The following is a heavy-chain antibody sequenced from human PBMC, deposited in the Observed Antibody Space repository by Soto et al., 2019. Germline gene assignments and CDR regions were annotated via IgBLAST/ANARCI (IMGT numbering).Heavy chain of an antibody. CDR1: GDNFSSYF. D-gene: IGHD5-12*01. J-gene: IGHJ6*02. CDR2: IIPSFRPA. V-gene: IGHV1-69*13. Sequence: SLKVSCTASGDNFSSYFISWVRQTPGQGLEWMGRIIPSFRPANFAQKFRGRVTITAGECTSTAYMELSSLRSEDKGVYYCASGRYCGCHYVAYYYGMDVWGQGTTVTVSS. CDR3: ASGRYCGCHYVAYYYGMDV.